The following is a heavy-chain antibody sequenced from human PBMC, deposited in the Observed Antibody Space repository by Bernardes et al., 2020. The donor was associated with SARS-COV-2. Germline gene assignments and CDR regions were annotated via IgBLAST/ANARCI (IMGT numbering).Heavy chain of an antibody. J-gene: IGHJ6*02. Sequence: ASVKVSCKASGYTFTSYVIIWVRQAPGQGLEWMGWISAYNGNTNYAQKLQGRVTMTTDTSTSTAYMELRSLRSDDTAVYYCARTTGTNNYYYYYGMDVWGQGTTVTVSS. V-gene: IGHV1-18*01. CDR3: ARTTGTNNYYYYYGMDV. D-gene: IGHD1-1*01. CDR1: GYTFTSYV. CDR2: ISAYNGNT.